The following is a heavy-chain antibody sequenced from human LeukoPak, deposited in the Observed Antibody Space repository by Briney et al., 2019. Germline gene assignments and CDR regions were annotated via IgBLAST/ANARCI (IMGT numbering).Heavy chain of an antibody. J-gene: IGHJ4*02. Sequence: ASVKVSCKVSGYTLTELSRHWGRQAPGKGRERMGGFDPEDGETIYAQKFQGRVTMTEDTSTDPAYMELSSLRSEDTAVYYCETGPGYSYGDFDYWGQGTLVTVSS. CDR1: GYTLTELS. D-gene: IGHD5-18*01. V-gene: IGHV1-24*01. CDR2: FDPEDGET. CDR3: ETGPGYSYGDFDY.